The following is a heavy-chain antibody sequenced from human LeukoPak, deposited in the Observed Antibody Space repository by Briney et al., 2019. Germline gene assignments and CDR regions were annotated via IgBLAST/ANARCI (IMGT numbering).Heavy chain of an antibody. V-gene: IGHV4-59*12. J-gene: IGHJ5*02. D-gene: IGHD3-16*02. Sequence: SETLSLTCTVSGGFISSYFWSWIRQPPGKGLEWIGYISYSGSTNYNPSLKSRVTISVDTSKSHFSLKLSSVTAADTAVYYCAREVDRSGRWFDPWGQGTLVTVSS. CDR3: AREVDRSGRWFDP. CDR2: ISYSGST. CDR1: GGFISSYF.